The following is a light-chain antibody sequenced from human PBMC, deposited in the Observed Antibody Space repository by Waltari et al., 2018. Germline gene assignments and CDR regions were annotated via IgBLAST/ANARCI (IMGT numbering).Light chain of an antibody. CDR2: AAS. Sequence: DIQMTQSPSSLSASVGDRVTIACRTSQSVSNSLVWYQQKPGKAPKLLIYAASSLQSGVPSRFSGSGSGTDFTLTIRSLQPEDFATYYCQQSYSTPFTFGLGTKVEIK. V-gene: IGKV1-39*01. CDR1: QSVSNS. CDR3: QQSYSTPFT. J-gene: IGKJ2*01.